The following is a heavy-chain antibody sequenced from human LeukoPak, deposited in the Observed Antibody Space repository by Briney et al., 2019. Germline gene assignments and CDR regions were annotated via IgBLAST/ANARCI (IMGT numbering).Heavy chain of an antibody. D-gene: IGHD3-9*01. CDR3: ARGFGVLTGFGNWFDP. CDR2: ISSSGSTI. Sequence: GGSLRLSCAASGFTFSSYWMSWVRQAPGKGLEWVSYISSSGSTIYYADSVKGRFTISRDNAKNSLYLQMNSLRAEDTAVYYCARGFGVLTGFGNWFDPWGQGTLVTVSS. J-gene: IGHJ5*02. CDR1: GFTFSSYW. V-gene: IGHV3-48*04.